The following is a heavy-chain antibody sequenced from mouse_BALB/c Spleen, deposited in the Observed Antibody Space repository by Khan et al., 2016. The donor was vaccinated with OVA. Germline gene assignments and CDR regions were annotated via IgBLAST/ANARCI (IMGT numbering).Heavy chain of an antibody. CDR3: ARGNYYGYYFDY. D-gene: IGHD1-1*01. CDR2: ISYSGVT. J-gene: IGHJ2*01. V-gene: IGHV3-2*02. Sequence: VQLQQPGPGLVKPSQSLSLTCTVTGYSITSGYAWNWIRQFPGNKLEWMGYISYSGVTSYPPSLKSRISITRDTSKNQFFLQLNSVTTEDTATDYCARGNYYGYYFDYWGQGTTLTVSS. CDR1: GYSITSGYA.